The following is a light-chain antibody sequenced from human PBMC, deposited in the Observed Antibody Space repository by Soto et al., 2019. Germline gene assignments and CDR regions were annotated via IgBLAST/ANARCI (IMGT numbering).Light chain of an antibody. Sequence: TQMTHSPSSLSASVLYRITITCLASQDIGSDLSWYQQKPGKAPTLLIYAASNLQSGVPSRFRGSRSGTEFTLTVSSLQPEDFATYYCQQASSFPPTFGQGTRLEIK. CDR1: QDIGSD. CDR2: AAS. V-gene: IGKV1-6*01. CDR3: QQASSFPPT. J-gene: IGKJ5*01.